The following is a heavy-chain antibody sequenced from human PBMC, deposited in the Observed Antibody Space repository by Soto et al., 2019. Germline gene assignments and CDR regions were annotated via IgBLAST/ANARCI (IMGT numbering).Heavy chain of an antibody. V-gene: IGHV2-5*02. D-gene: IGHD2-21*02. CDR1: GFSLSTSGVG. Sequence: ITLKESGPTLVKPTQTLTLTCTFSGFSLSTSGVGVGWIGQPPGKALEWLALIYWDDDKRYSPSLRSRLTISKDTSKNQVVLTITNMDPVDTATYYCIQSRCGGDCLQCYASHYYYGMDVWGQGTTVTVSS. J-gene: IGHJ6*02. CDR2: IYWDDDK. CDR3: IQSRCGGDCLQCYASHYYYGMDV.